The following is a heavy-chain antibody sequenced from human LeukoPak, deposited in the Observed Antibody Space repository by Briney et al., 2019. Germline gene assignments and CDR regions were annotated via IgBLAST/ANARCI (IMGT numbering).Heavy chain of an antibody. CDR1: GGSISSGGYY. D-gene: IGHD1-26*01. CDR2: IYYSGST. CDR3: ARDDSEVGATLGY. V-gene: IGHV4-61*08. Sequence: SETLSLTCTVSGGSISSGGYYWSWIRQPPGKGLEWIGYIYYSGSTNYNPSLKSRVTISVDTSKNQFSLKLSSVTAADTAVYYCARDDSEVGATLGYWGQGTLVTVSS. J-gene: IGHJ4*02.